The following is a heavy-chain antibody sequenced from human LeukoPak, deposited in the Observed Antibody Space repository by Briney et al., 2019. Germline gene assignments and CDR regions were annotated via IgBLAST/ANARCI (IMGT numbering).Heavy chain of an antibody. V-gene: IGHV3-30*02. CDR2: TRYDGNCN. CDR1: GFTLSNYG. Sequence: PGGSLRLSCAASGFTLSNYGMHWVRQAPGKGRGWVAFTRYDGNCNKYADSVKGRCTISRDNSKNTMFLQMNSLRPEDTAVYFCAKDRAMQGYYDSTGYYGNFYCVDVWGKGTTVIVSS. J-gene: IGHJ6*03. D-gene: IGHD3-22*01. CDR3: AKDRAMQGYYDSTGYYGNFYCVDV.